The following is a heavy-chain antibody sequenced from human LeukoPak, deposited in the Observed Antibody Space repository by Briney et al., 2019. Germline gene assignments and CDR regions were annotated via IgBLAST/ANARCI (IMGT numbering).Heavy chain of an antibody. CDR1: GFTFSSYG. J-gene: IGHJ4*02. Sequence: PGGSLRLSCAASGFTFSSYGMHWVRQAPGKGLEWVAVISYDGSNKYYADSVKGRFTISRDNSKNTLYLQMNSLRAEDTAVYYCARDTDSSGWYEHVDYWGQGTLVTVSS. CDR3: ARDTDSSGWYEHVDY. D-gene: IGHD6-19*01. V-gene: IGHV3-30*03. CDR2: ISYDGSNK.